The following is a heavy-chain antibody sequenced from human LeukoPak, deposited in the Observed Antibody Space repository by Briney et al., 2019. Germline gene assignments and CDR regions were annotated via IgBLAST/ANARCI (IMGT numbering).Heavy chain of an antibody. CDR2: INPNSGGT. Sequence: ASVKVSCKASGYTFTGYYMHWVRQAPGQGLEWMGWINPNSGGTNYAQKFQGRVTMTRDTSKNQFSLKLSSVTAADTAVYYCARRIRCSGGSCYPFDYWGQGTLVTVSS. J-gene: IGHJ4*02. CDR1: GYTFTGYY. D-gene: IGHD2-15*01. V-gene: IGHV1-2*02. CDR3: ARRIRCSGGSCYPFDY.